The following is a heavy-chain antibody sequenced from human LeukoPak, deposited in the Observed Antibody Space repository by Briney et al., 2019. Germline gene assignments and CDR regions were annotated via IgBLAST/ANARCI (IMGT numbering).Heavy chain of an antibody. CDR3: ASRYCSGGSCFFSALFDY. Sequence: PPETLSLTCTVSGGSVSSGSCYWSWIRQPPGKGLEWIGYIYYSGSTNYNPSLKSRVTISVDTSKNQFSLKLSSVTAADTAVYYCASRYCSGGSCFFSALFDYWGQGTLVTVSS. J-gene: IGHJ4*02. CDR2: IYYSGST. V-gene: IGHV4-61*01. CDR1: GGSVSSGSCY. D-gene: IGHD2-15*01.